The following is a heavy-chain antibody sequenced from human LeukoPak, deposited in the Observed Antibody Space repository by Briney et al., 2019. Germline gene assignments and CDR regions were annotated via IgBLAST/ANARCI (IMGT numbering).Heavy chain of an antibody. V-gene: IGHV3-30-3*01. Sequence: GGSLRLSCAASGFTFSSYAMHWVRQAPGKGLEWVAVISYDGSNKYYADSVKGRFTISRDNSKNTLYLQMNSLRAEDTAVYYCAKGPWDIVVVPAAPFDYWGQGTLVTVSS. CDR3: AKGPWDIVVVPAAPFDY. D-gene: IGHD2-2*01. CDR2: ISYDGSNK. J-gene: IGHJ4*02. CDR1: GFTFSSYA.